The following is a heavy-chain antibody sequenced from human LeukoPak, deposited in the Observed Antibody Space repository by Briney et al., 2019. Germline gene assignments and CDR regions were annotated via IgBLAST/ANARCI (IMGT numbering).Heavy chain of an antibody. Sequence: SQTLSLTCTVSGGSISSGDYYWSWIRQPPGKGLEWIGYIYYSGSTYYNPSLKSRVTISVDTSKNQFSLKLSSVTAADTAVYYCARDRGGVIPRAFDIWGQGAMVTVSS. CDR1: GGSISSGDYY. J-gene: IGHJ3*02. CDR2: IYYSGST. V-gene: IGHV4-30-4*01. CDR3: ARDRGGVIPRAFDI. D-gene: IGHD2-15*01.